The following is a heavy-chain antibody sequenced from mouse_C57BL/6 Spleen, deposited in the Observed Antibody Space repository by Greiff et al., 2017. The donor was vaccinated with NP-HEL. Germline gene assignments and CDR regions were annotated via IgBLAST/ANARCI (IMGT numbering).Heavy chain of an antibody. D-gene: IGHD1-1*01. J-gene: IGHJ2*01. CDR1: GFTFSSYA. Sequence: EVHLVESGEGLVKPGGSLKLSCAASGFTFSSYAMSWVRQTPEKRLEWVAYISSGGDYIYYADTVKGRFTISRDNARNTLYLQMSSLKSEDTAMYYCTRDSHYYGSSLDYWGQGTTLTVSS. CDR3: TRDSHYYGSSLDY. CDR2: ISSGGDYI. V-gene: IGHV5-9-1*02.